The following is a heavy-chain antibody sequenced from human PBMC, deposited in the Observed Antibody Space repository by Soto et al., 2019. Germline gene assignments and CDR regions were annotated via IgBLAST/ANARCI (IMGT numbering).Heavy chain of an antibody. CDR3: ARQNGIAAAGYFYYGMYV. D-gene: IGHD6-13*01. CDR2: IYTSGST. V-gene: IGHV4-4*07. CDR1: GGSISSYY. Sequence: SSTLSLTSSVSGGSISSYYWSWIRQPTGTGLEWIGRIYTSGSTNYNPSLKSRVTMSVDTSKNQFSLKLSSVTAADTAVYYYARQNGIAAAGYFYYGMYVWAQGTTVTVSS. J-gene: IGHJ6*02.